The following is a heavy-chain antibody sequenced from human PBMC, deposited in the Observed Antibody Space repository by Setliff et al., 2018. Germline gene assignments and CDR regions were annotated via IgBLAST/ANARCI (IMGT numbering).Heavy chain of an antibody. Sequence: PSETLSLTCDVSGISITSGHYWGWIRQPPGKGLEWIATIYHRGRTYYNPSLKGRVTISADTSTNHFSLKLTSVTAADTAVYYCARDNTIVGATDYWGQGALVTVSS. CDR3: ARDNTIVGATDY. D-gene: IGHD1-26*01. V-gene: IGHV4-38-2*02. J-gene: IGHJ4*02. CDR2: IYHRGRT. CDR1: GISITSGHY.